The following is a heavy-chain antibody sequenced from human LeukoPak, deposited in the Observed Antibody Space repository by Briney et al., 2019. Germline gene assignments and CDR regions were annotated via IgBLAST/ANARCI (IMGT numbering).Heavy chain of an antibody. CDR3: AKDIHLST. D-gene: IGHD3-16*02. V-gene: IGHV3-23*01. CDR2: ISFSGDNS. Sequence: AGGSLRLSCAASGFNFRDAAMTWVRQAPGKGLEWVSLISFSGDNSYYADSVKGRFTISRDNSKNTLSLQMNSLRVEDTAIYYCAKDIHLSTWGLGTMVTVSS. J-gene: IGHJ3*01. CDR1: GFNFRDAA.